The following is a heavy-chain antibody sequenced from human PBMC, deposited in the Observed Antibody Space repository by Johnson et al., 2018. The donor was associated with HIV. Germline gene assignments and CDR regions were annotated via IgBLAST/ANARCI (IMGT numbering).Heavy chain of an antibody. CDR3: ARGGRGHDAFDI. CDR2: ISWNSGNI. Sequence: VQLVESGGGLVQPGRSLRLSCAASGFTFDDYAMHWVRQAPGKGLEWVSGISWNSGNIGYADSVKGRFTISRDNAKNTLYLQMNSLRAGDTAVYYCARGGRGHDAFDIWGQGTMVTVSS. J-gene: IGHJ3*02. V-gene: IGHV3-9*01. CDR1: GFTFDDYA.